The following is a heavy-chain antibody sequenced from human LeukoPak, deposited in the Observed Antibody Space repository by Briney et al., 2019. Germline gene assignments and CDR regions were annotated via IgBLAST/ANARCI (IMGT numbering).Heavy chain of an antibody. CDR3: ARDHVDTAFDLDY. D-gene: IGHD5-18*01. CDR1: GYTFTSYA. V-gene: IGHV7-4-1*02. CDR2: INTNTGNP. J-gene: IGHJ4*02. Sequence: ASVKVSCKASGYTFTSYAMNWVRQAPGQGLEWMGWINTNTGNPTYAQGFTGRFVFSLDTSVSTAYLQISSLKAENTAMYYCARDHVDTAFDLDYWGQGTLVTVSS.